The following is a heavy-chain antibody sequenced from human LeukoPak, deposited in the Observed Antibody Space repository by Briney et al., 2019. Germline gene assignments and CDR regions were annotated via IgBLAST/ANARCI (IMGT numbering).Heavy chain of an antibody. CDR1: GYTFSSYG. D-gene: IGHD1-26*01. CDR3: ASASGSYYGSNFDY. CDR2: ISAYNGNT. J-gene: IGHJ4*02. Sequence: ASVKVSCKASGYTFSSYGISWVRQAPGQGLEWMGWISAYNGNTNYAQKLQGRVTMTTDTSTSTAYMELRSLRSDDTAVYYCASASGSYYGSNFDYWGQGTLVTVSS. V-gene: IGHV1-18*01.